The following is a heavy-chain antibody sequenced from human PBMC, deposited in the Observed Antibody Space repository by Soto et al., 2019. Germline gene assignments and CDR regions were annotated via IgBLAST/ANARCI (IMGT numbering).Heavy chain of an antibody. V-gene: IGHV3-30-3*01. D-gene: IGHD3-10*01. CDR1: GFTFSTYA. Sequence: QVKLVESGGGVVQPGRSLRLSCAASGFTFSTYALHWVRQAPGEGLEWVALISYDGSNKNYTDSVKGRFTVSRDTSKRTLYLQMNSLRAEDTAVYYCAIVSRGVVGRGAFGLWGQGTTVTVSS. CDR3: AIVSRGVVGRGAFGL. J-gene: IGHJ3*01. CDR2: ISYDGSNK.